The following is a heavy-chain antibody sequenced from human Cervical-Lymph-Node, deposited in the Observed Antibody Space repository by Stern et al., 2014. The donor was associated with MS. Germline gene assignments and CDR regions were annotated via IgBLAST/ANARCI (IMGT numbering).Heavy chain of an antibody. D-gene: IGHD4-23*01. CDR1: GFSLSTRGEG. CDR3: AHTTVASDEGYGLDV. CDR2: IYWDEDE. J-gene: IGHJ6*02. V-gene: IGHV2-5*02. Sequence: QVNLKESGPALVKPTQTLTLTCTFSGFSLSTRGEGVAWIRQPPGKTLEWIAAIYWDEDESYSPSLKSRLTITKDTSKNKVLLTMANMHPVDTATYYCAHTTVASDEGYGLDVWGQGTAVTVSS.